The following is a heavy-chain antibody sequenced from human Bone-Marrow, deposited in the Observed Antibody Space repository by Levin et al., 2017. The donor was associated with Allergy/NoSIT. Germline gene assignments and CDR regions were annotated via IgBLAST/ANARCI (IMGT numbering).Heavy chain of an antibody. Sequence: GGSLRLSCVASGFTVSSNYLRWVRQAPGKGLEWVSLIYSEGTTDYADSVKGRFTISRDKSKNTLYLQMNSLRVEDTAVYYCARDGGVQVGGDYVGQGTLVTVSS. CDR3: ARDGGVQVGGDY. J-gene: IGHJ4*02. D-gene: IGHD2-8*02. CDR1: GFTVSSNY. V-gene: IGHV3-66*01. CDR2: IYSEGTT.